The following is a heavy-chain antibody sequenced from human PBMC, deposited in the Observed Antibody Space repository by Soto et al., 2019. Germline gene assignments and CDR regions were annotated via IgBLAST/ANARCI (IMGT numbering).Heavy chain of an antibody. Sequence: SVKVSCKASGGTFSRYTITWVRQAPGQGLEWMGRIIPMVDIANYAQKFQGRVTITADKSTSTAYMELSSLRSEDTAVYYCAKGSGTTGTGNWFDPWGQGTLVTVSS. D-gene: IGHD1-1*01. V-gene: IGHV1-69*02. CDR2: IIPMVDIA. CDR1: GGTFSRYT. J-gene: IGHJ5*02. CDR3: AKGSGTTGTGNWFDP.